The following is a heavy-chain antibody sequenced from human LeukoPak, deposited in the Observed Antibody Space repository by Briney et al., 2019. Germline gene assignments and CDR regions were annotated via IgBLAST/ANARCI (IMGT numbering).Heavy chain of an antibody. CDR2: INPNSGGT. Sequence: ASVKVSCKASGYTFTGYYMHWVRQAPGQGLEWMGWINPNSGGTNYAQKFQGRVTMTRDTSISTAYMELSRLRSDDTAVYYCARDRCSGGSCYQHYFDYWGQGTLVTVSS. CDR1: GYTFTGYY. V-gene: IGHV1-2*02. J-gene: IGHJ4*02. CDR3: ARDRCSGGSCYQHYFDY. D-gene: IGHD2-15*01.